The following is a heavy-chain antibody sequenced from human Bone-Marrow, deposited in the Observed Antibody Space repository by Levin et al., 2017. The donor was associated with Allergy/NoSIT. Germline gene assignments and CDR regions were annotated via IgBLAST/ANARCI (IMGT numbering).Heavy chain of an antibody. CDR1: GGSFSGYY. D-gene: IGHD7-27*01. J-gene: IGHJ4*02. V-gene: IGHV4-34*01. Sequence: SETLSLTCAVYGGSFSGYYWSWIRQPPGKGLEWIGEINHSGSTNYNPSLKSRVTISVDTYKNQFSLKLSSVTAADTAVYYCARGYWGADYFDYWGQGTLVTVSS. CDR3: ARGYWGADYFDY. CDR2: INHSGST.